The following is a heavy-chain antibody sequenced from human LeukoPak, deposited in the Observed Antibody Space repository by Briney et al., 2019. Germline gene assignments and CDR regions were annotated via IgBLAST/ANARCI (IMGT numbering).Heavy chain of an antibody. D-gene: IGHD2-2*01. J-gene: IGHJ4*02. CDR1: GYTFTSYG. Sequence: ASVKVSCKASGYTFTSYGISWVRQAPGQGLEWMGWISAYNGNSNYAQKFQGRVTMTTDTSTSTGYMELRSLRSDDTAVYYCARVHSYCSTTSCLDYWGQGTLVTVSS. V-gene: IGHV1-18*01. CDR2: ISAYNGNS. CDR3: ARVHSYCSTTSCLDY.